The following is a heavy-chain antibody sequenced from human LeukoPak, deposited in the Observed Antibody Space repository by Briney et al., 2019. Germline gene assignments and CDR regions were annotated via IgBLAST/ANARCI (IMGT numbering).Heavy chain of an antibody. D-gene: IGHD2-15*01. J-gene: IGHJ4*02. CDR2: INHSGST. CDR3: ARGGGVVALYYFDY. CDR1: GGSFSGYY. Sequence: PSETLSLTCAVYGGSFSGYYWSRIRQPPGKGLEWIGEINHSGSTNYNPSLKSRVTISVDTSKNQFSLKLSSVTAADTAVYYCARGGGVVALYYFDYWGQGTLVTVSS. V-gene: IGHV4-34*01.